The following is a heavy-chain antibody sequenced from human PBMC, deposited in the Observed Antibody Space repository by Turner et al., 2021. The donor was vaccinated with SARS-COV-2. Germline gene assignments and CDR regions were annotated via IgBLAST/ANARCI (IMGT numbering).Heavy chain of an antibody. D-gene: IGHD1-26*01. CDR1: GGSISSHY. V-gene: IGHV4-4*08. J-gene: IGHJ3*02. CDR2: IYVSGST. CDR3: ASKGAPGDAFDI. Sequence: GQLQASGRGLGTPAETLSLAGTVSGGSISSHYWSWIRQRPGKGLEWIGYIYVSGSTNYNPSLKRGVTISVDTSKNQCSMKLSSVTAADTAVYYCASKGAPGDAFDIWGQGTMVTVSS.